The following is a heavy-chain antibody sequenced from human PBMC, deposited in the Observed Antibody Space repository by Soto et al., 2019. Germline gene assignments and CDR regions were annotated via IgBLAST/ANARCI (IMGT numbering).Heavy chain of an antibody. CDR3: ASGINYYDSSGDSRFDP. Sequence: SETLSLTCTVSGGSINSGDYSWTWLRQPPGKGLEWIGYIYHTGTTYYNMSLKSRVTISVDRSKNQFSLKLSSVTAADTAVYYCASGINYYDSSGDSRFDPWGQGTLVSVS. D-gene: IGHD3-22*01. CDR2: IYHTGTT. CDR1: GGSINSGDYS. J-gene: IGHJ5*02. V-gene: IGHV4-30-2*01.